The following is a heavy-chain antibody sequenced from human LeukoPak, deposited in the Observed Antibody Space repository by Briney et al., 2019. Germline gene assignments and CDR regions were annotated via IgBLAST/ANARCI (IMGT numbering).Heavy chain of an antibody. CDR3: ARGLGYCTSTTCLLPFDY. CDR2: IYSGGST. D-gene: IGHD2-2*01. Sequence: GGSLRLSCAASGFTVSTYYMTWVRQAPGKGLECVSVIYSGGSTFYADSVKGRFTVSRDNSKNTLYLQMNSLRAEDTAMYYCARGLGYCTSTTCLLPFDYWGQGTLVTVSS. J-gene: IGHJ4*02. CDR1: GFTVSTYY. V-gene: IGHV3-53*01.